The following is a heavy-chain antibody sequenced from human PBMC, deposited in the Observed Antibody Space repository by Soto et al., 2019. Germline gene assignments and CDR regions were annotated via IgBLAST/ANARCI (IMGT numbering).Heavy chain of an antibody. D-gene: IGHD3-3*01. CDR1: GFTFSSYA. CDR2: ISGSGGGT. V-gene: IGHV3-23*01. CDR3: ASDRYYDLWLFH. J-gene: IGHJ1*01. Sequence: GGSLRLSCAASGFTFSSYAMSWVRQAPGKGLEWVSAISGSGGGTYYADAVKGRFTISRDNSKNTLYLQMNSLRVEDTAVYYCASDRYYDLWLFHRGQGSLVTVPS.